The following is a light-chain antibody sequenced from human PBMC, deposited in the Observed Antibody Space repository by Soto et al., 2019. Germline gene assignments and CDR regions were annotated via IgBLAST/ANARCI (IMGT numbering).Light chain of an antibody. CDR2: KAS. CDR3: QQYNSDFWT. V-gene: IGKV1-5*03. CDR1: QSISSW. J-gene: IGKJ1*01. Sequence: DIQMTQSPSTLSASVGDRVTITCRASQSISSWLAWYQQKPGKAPKLLIYKASSLESGVPSRFSGSGSGTECTLTISSLQPNDFATYFCQQYNSDFWTFGQGTKVEIK.